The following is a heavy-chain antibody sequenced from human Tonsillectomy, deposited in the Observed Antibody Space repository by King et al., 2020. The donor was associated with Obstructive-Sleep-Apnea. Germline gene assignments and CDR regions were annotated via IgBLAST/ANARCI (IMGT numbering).Heavy chain of an antibody. CDR1: GFTFSSYG. D-gene: IGHD2-2*01. CDR2: ISYDGSNK. Sequence: SLRLSFASSGFTFSSYGMPWVLHAPGKGLEWVAVISYDGSNKYYADSVKGRFTISRDNSKNTLYVQMNSLRAEDPAVYYCAKDLVPAATLRVNYFYYGMDVWGQGTTVTVSS. V-gene: IGHV3-30*18. CDR3: AKDLVPAATLRVNYFYYGMDV. J-gene: IGHJ6*02.